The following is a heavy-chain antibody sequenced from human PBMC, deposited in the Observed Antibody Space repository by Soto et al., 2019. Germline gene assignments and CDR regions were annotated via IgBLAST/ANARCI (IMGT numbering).Heavy chain of an antibody. CDR3: AGGGSIAAPRHRPKFLDY. D-gene: IGHD6-6*01. V-gene: IGHV1-18*04. CDR2: ISDYNGNT. J-gene: IGHJ4*02. Sequence: QVQLVQSGAEVKKPGASVKVSCKASGYTFTSYGISWVRQAPGQGLEWMGWISDYNGNTNYAQKLQGRVTMTRDKSRGTADMERRGRRSDDTAGYYCAGGGSIAAPRHRPKFLDYWGQGTLVTVSS. CDR1: GYTFTSYG.